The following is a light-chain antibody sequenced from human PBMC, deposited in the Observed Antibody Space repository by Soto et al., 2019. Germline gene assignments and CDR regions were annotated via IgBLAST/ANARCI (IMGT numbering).Light chain of an antibody. Sequence: EIVLTQSPATLSLSPGERATLSCRASQSVSSYLAWYQQKPGQAPRLLIYDASNRTTGIPARFSGSGSGSDFTLTISSLEPEDFAVYYWQQRSYWPQLTFGGGTKVEIK. CDR3: QQRSYWPQLT. CDR1: QSVSSY. V-gene: IGKV3-11*01. J-gene: IGKJ4*01. CDR2: DAS.